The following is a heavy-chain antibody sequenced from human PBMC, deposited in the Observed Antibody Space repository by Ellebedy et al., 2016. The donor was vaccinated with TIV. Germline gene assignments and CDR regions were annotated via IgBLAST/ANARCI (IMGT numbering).Heavy chain of an antibody. D-gene: IGHD1-26*01. V-gene: IGHV3-23*01. Sequence: GESLKISCAASGFSFSSYAMSWVRQAPGKGLEWVSVVTGGSDPTFYANFAKGRFTISKDISKNTLYLQMSDLRAEDSAVYYCARGSSGSSFSSYDYWGQGTLVTVSS. CDR1: GFSFSSYA. CDR2: VTGGSDPT. CDR3: ARGSSGSSFSSYDY. J-gene: IGHJ4*02.